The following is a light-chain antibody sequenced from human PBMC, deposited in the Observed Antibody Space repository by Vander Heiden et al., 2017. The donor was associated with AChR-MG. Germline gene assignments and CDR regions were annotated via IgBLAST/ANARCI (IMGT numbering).Light chain of an antibody. V-gene: IGLV7-46*01. J-gene: IGLJ3*02. CDR3: MVSYSGALWV. CDR2: DTS. Sequence: QAVVTQEPSLTVSPGGTVTLTCGSSTGAVTSGHYPYWFQQKPGQAHRTLIYDTSNKHSWTPARFSGSLLGGKPTLTLSGAQPEDEAEYYCMVSYSGALWVFGGGTKLTVL. CDR1: TGAVTSGHY.